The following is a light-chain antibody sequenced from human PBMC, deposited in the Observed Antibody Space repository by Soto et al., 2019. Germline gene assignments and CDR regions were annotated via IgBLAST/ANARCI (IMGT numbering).Light chain of an antibody. J-gene: IGKJ2*01. CDR1: QSVSSN. CDR2: GAS. CDR3: QVRSDWPPFKYT. V-gene: IGKV3-15*01. Sequence: EVVMTQSPATLSVSPGERATLSCRASQSVSSNLAWYQQKPGQAPRLLIHGASTRATGIPARFSGSGSGTEFSLTISSLQSEDFAIYFCQVRSDWPPFKYTFGQGTKLEVK.